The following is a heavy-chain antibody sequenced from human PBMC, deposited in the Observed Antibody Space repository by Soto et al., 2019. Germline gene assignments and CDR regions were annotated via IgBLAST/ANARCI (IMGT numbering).Heavy chain of an antibody. Sequence: ASVKVSCKASGYTFTSYGISWVRQAPGQGLEWMGWISAYNGNTNYAQKLQGRVTMTTDTSTSTAYMELRSLRSDDTAVYYCARDHPWYYYGSSYFDYWGQGTLVTVSS. CDR2: ISAYNGNT. CDR3: ARDHPWYYYGSSYFDY. CDR1: GYTFTSYG. J-gene: IGHJ4*02. D-gene: IGHD3-22*01. V-gene: IGHV1-18*01.